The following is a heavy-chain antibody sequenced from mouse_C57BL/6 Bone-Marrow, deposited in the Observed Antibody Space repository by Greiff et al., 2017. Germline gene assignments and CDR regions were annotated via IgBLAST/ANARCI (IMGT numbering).Heavy chain of an antibody. V-gene: IGHV1-81*01. CDR2: IYPRSGNT. J-gene: IGHJ2*01. CDR3: ARGSLAVD. CDR1: GYTFTSYG. D-gene: IGHD1-1*02. Sequence: QVQLQQSGAELARPGASVKLSCKASGYTFTSYGISWVKQRTGQGLEWIGEIYPRSGNTYYNEKFKGKATLTADKSSSTAYMGLRSLTSEDSAVYFCARGSLAVDWGQGTTLTVSS.